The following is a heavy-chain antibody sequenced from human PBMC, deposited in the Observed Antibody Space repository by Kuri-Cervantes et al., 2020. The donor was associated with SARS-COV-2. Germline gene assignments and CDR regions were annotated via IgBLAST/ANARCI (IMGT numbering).Heavy chain of an antibody. CDR1: GFTFTNAW. D-gene: IGHD3-10*01. V-gene: IGHV3-23*01. J-gene: IGHJ6*02. CDR2: ISGSGGST. Sequence: ETLSLTCAASGFTFTNAWMNWVRQAPGKGLEWVSAISGSGGSTYYADSVKGRFTISRDDSKNTLYLQMNSLRAEDTAVYYCAKGISWFGELNIGVPYYYGMDVWGQGTTVTVSS. CDR3: AKGISWFGELNIGVPYYYGMDV.